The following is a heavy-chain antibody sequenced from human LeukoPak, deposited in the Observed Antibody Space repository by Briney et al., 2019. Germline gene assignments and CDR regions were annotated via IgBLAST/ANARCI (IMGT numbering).Heavy chain of an antibody. D-gene: IGHD1-26*01. J-gene: IGHJ4*02. V-gene: IGHV1-69*05. CDR2: IIPISGTA. CDR3: ARDETGPEWELPFDY. Sequence: SVKVSCKASGGTFSSYAISWVRQAPGQGLEWMGRIIPISGTANYAQKFQGRVTITTDESTSTAYMELSSLRSEDTAVYYCARDETGPEWELPFDYWGQGTLVTVSS. CDR1: GGTFSSYA.